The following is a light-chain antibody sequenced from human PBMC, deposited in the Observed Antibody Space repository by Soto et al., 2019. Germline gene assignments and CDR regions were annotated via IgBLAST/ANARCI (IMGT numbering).Light chain of an antibody. CDR3: QQGFSLPWT. Sequence: DIQVTQSPSSLSASVGDRVTITCRASQDIKNYLNWYQRKPGTAPRLLIYAASNLHSGVPSTFSASGSGTDFALNISSLQANDFGTYYCQQGFSLPWTFGQGTKVEVK. CDR1: QDIKNY. CDR2: AAS. J-gene: IGKJ1*01. V-gene: IGKV1-39*01.